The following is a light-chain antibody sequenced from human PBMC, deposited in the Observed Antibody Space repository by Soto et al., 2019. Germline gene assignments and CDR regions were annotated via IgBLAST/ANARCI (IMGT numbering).Light chain of an antibody. CDR1: KLGDTY. CDR3: QAWHSTTPVV. Sequence: SYELTQPPSVSVSLGQTASITCSGDKLGDTYSCWYQQKPGQSPVLVIYQDAKRPSGIPERFSGSNSGNTATLTISGTQAMDEADYYCQAWHSTTPVVFGGGTKVTVL. CDR2: QDA. J-gene: IGLJ2*01. V-gene: IGLV3-1*01.